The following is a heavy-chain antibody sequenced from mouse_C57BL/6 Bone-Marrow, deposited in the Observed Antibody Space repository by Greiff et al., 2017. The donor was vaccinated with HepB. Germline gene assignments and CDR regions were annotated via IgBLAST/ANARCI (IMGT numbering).Heavy chain of an antibody. CDR2: IRNKANGYTT. CDR1: GFTFTDYY. CDR3: ARYTRQLRLLDY. Sequence: EVMLVESGGGLVQPGGSLSLSCAASGFTFTDYYMSWVRQPPGKALEWLGFIRNKANGYTTEYSASVKGRFTISRDNSQSILYLQMNALRAEDSATYYGARYTRQLRLLDYWGQGTTLTVSS. V-gene: IGHV7-3*01. J-gene: IGHJ2*01. D-gene: IGHD3-2*02.